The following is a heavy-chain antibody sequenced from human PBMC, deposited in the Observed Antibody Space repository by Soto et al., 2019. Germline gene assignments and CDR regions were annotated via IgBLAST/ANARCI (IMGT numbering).Heavy chain of an antibody. V-gene: IGHV3-30*18. CDR3: AKDLQTRVRGATPPSDY. CDR1: GFTFNTYG. CDR2: ISYDGSDE. J-gene: IGHJ4*02. D-gene: IGHD3-10*01. Sequence: QVQLVESGGGVVQPGKSLRLSCAASGFTFNTYGMQWVRQAPGKGPEWVAVISYDGSDEYYLDSVKGRFTISRDNPKNTVYLQMNSLRVEDTAVYYCAKDLQTRVRGATPPSDYWGQGTLVTVSS.